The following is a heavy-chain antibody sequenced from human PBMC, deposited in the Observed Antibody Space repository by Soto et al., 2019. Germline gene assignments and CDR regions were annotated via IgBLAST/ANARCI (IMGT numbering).Heavy chain of an antibody. CDR2: ISSSSSYI. CDR1: GFTFSSYS. V-gene: IGHV3-21*01. CDR3: ARDGSSSVGLDY. Sequence: GGSLRLSCAASGFTFSSYSMNWVRQAPGKGLEWVSSISSSSSYIYYADSLKGRFTISRDNAKNSLYLQMNSLRAEDTAVYYCARDGSSSVGLDYWGQGTLVTVSS. D-gene: IGHD6-6*01. J-gene: IGHJ4*02.